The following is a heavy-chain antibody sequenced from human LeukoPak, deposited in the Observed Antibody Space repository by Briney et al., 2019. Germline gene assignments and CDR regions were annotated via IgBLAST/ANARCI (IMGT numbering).Heavy chain of an antibody. CDR2: IKQDGSKK. V-gene: IGHV3-7*04. CDR1: GFPFSSYW. CDR3: TRVGYIDEGIDY. J-gene: IGHJ4*02. D-gene: IGHD5-24*01. Sequence: PGGSLRLSCGASGFPFSSYWMTWVRQAPGKGLEWVANIKQDGSKKSYVESVKGRFTISRDNAKNSLYLQMNSLRAEDTAIYYCTRVGYIDEGIDYWGQGTLVTVSS.